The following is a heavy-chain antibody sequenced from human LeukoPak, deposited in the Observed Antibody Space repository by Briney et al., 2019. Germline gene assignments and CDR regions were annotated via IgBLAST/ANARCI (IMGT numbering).Heavy chain of an antibody. V-gene: IGHV3-30*02. J-gene: IGHJ3*02. Sequence: PGGSLRLSCAASGFTFSSYGMHWVRQAPGKGLEGVAFIRYDGSNKYYAVSVKGRFTISRDNSKNTLYLQMNSLRAEDTAVYYCATDRAQWAFDIWGQGTMVTVSS. D-gene: IGHD6-19*01. CDR2: IRYDGSNK. CDR3: ATDRAQWAFDI. CDR1: GFTFSSYG.